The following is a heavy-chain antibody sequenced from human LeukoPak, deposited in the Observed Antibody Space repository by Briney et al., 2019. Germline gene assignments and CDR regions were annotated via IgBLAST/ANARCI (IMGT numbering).Heavy chain of an antibody. CDR3: ARPTHRLTVTTAIDY. D-gene: IGHD4-17*01. CDR2: VNHKNGAT. CDR1: GYTFTGFY. J-gene: IGHJ4*02. V-gene: IGHV1-2*02. Sequence: GASVTVSCKPSGYTFTGFYLHWVRQAPGQGLQWMGWVNHKNGATKYAQTFRGRVTMTRDTSIDTAYMELSSLTSDDTAIYYCARPTHRLTVTTAIDYWGQGTLVTVSS.